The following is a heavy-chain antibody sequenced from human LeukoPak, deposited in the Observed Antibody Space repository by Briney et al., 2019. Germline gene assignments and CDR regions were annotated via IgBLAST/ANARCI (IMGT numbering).Heavy chain of an antibody. V-gene: IGHV3-30*03. CDR1: GFTFSSYW. J-gene: IGHJ6*03. Sequence: GGSLRLSCAASGFTFSSYWMSWVRQAPGKGLEWVAVTSYDGTSKYYADSVKGRFTISRDNSKNTLFLRMNSLRAEDTAVYYCARTGSGRYYYYYYYMDVWGKGTTVTVSS. D-gene: IGHD3-10*01. CDR3: ARTGSGRYYYYYYYMDV. CDR2: TSYDGTSK.